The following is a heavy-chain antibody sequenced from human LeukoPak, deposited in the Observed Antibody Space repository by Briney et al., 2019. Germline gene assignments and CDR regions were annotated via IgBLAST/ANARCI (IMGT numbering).Heavy chain of an antibody. CDR2: INPNSGGT. CDR3: ASYGSGSYYQRRYYYYYYYMDV. Sequence: ASVKVSCKACGYTFTGYYMHWVRQAPGQGLEWMGWINPNSGGTNYAQKFQGRVTMTRDTSISTAYMELSRLRSDDTAVYYCASYGSGSYYQRRYYYYYYYMDVWGKGTTVTVSS. V-gene: IGHV1-2*02. CDR1: GYTFTGYY. D-gene: IGHD3-10*01. J-gene: IGHJ6*03.